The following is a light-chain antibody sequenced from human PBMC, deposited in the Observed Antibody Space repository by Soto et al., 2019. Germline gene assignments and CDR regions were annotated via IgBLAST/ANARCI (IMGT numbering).Light chain of an antibody. CDR3: QQYGSSSVYS. Sequence: VVLTQSPGTLSLSPGDRVTLSCRASHSISSAYIAWYQKKPGQTPSLLIYGASSRASGVPDSFGGSGSGTEFTLTISRLEPEDFAVYYCQQYGSSSVYSFGQGTKLEIK. J-gene: IGKJ2*03. CDR1: HSISSAY. CDR2: GAS. V-gene: IGKV3-20*01.